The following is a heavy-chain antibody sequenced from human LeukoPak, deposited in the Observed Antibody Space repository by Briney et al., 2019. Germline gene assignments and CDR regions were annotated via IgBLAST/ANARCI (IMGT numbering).Heavy chain of an antibody. V-gene: IGHV1-8*01. CDR3: ATERWLVSRNWFDP. CDR1: GYTFTSYD. D-gene: IGHD6-19*01. CDR2: MNPNSGNT. J-gene: IGHJ5*02. Sequence: ASVKVSCKASGYTFTSYDIKWVRQATRQELEWMGWMNPNSGNTGYAQNFQGRVTMTRNTSISTAYMELSSLRSEDTAVYYCATERWLVSRNWFDPWGQGTLVTVSS.